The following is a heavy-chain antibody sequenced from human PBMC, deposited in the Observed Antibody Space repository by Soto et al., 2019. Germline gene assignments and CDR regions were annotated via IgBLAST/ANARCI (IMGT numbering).Heavy chain of an antibody. D-gene: IGHD1-7*01. Sequence: GGSLRLSCATSGLTSSNYAMSWVRQAPGGGLEWVSSMSGSSSTTYYADSVRGRFTISRDRSKNTLYLQMSSLRAEDTALYYCAKNQERELPRVIDFWGQGTLVTVSS. V-gene: IGHV3-23*01. CDR1: GLTSSNYA. CDR3: AKNQERELPRVIDF. CDR2: MSGSSSTT. J-gene: IGHJ4*02.